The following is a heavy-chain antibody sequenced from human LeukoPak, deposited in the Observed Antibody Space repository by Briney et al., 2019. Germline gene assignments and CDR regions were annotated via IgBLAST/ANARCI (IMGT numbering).Heavy chain of an antibody. J-gene: IGHJ5*02. CDR3: ARDRVHRGSSSVRWFDP. CDR1: GYTFTGYY. CDR2: INPNSGGT. V-gene: IGHV1-2*06. Sequence: ASVKVSCKASGYTFTGYYMHWVRQAPGQGLEWMGRINPNSGGTNYAQKFQGRVTMTRDTSISTAYMELSRLRSDDTAVYYCARDRVHRGSSSVRWFDPWGQGTLVTVSS. D-gene: IGHD6-6*01.